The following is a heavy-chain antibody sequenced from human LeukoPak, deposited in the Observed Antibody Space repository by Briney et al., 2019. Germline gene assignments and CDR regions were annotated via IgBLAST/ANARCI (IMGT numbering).Heavy chain of an antibody. J-gene: IGHJ4*02. CDR3: ARDKDGYNVFDY. Sequence: KPGGSLRLSCAASGFTVSDYYMSWIRQAPGKGLEWVSYISSSGSTIYCADSVKGRFTISRDNAKNSLYLQMNSLRAEDTAVYYCARDKDGYNVFDYWGQGTLVTVSS. CDR2: ISSSGSTI. CDR1: GFTVSDYY. D-gene: IGHD5-24*01. V-gene: IGHV3-11*01.